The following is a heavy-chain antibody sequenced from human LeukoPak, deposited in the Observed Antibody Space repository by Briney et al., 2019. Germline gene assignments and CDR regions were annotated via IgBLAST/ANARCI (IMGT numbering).Heavy chain of an antibody. Sequence: SETLSLTCTVSGGSISSYYWSWLRQPAGKGLEWIGRIYTSGSTNYNPSLKSRVTMSVDTSKNQFSLKLSSVTAADTAVYYCARSITMVRGVIYFDYWGQGTLVTVSS. CDR2: IYTSGST. CDR3: ARSITMVRGVIYFDY. D-gene: IGHD3-10*01. J-gene: IGHJ4*02. V-gene: IGHV4-4*07. CDR1: GGSISSYY.